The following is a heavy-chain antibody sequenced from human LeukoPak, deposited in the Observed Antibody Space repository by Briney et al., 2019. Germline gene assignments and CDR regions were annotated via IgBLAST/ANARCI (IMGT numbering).Heavy chain of an antibody. CDR3: ARDRGGYSNTCFYFDY. Sequence: PSETLSLTCTVSSGSISGYYWSWIRQPPGKRLEWIGYTYDSGTTNYSPSLKSRVTISVDTSKNQFSLRLNSVTAADTAVYYCARDRGGYSNTCFYFDYWGQGPLVTVSS. J-gene: IGHJ4*02. V-gene: IGHV4-59*01. D-gene: IGHD1-26*01. CDR1: SGSISGYY. CDR2: TYDSGTT.